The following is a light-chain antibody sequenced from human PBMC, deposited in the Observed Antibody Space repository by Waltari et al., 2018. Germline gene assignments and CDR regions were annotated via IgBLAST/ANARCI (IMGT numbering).Light chain of an antibody. V-gene: IGKV1-9*01. CDR1: QGISNS. J-gene: IGKJ1*01. Sequence: IQLTKPPSSLSASVGDRAPITCRSSQGISNSLAWYQQKPGKSPKLLIYAASTLQSGVPSRFSGSGSGTDFTLTISSLQPEDFATYYCQQLNSYQWTFGQGTKVEIK. CDR3: QQLNSYQWT. CDR2: AAS.